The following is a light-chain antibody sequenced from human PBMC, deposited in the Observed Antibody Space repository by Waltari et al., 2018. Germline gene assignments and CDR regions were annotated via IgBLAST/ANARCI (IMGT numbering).Light chain of an antibody. Sequence: SSMSASVGDRVSITCQASQDISDYLSWYQQKPGKAPKLLIYDGSNLQTGVPSRFSGSGSGTYFTFTISSLQPEDIATYYCQQYKSLPRTFGQGTKVEIK. J-gene: IGKJ1*01. CDR1: QDISDY. CDR3: QQYKSLPRT. V-gene: IGKV1-33*01. CDR2: DGS.